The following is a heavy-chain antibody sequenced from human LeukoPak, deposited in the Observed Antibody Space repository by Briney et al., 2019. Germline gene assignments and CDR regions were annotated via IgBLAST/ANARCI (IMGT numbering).Heavy chain of an antibody. CDR3: VKKVIAAAATQA. D-gene: IGHD6-13*01. CDR1: GFTFSSYA. J-gene: IGHJ5*02. CDR2: ISSNGGST. Sequence: PGGSLRLSCSASGFTFSSYAMHWVRHAPGKGLEYVSAISSNGGSTYYADSVKGSFTISRDNSKNTLYLQMSSLRAEDTAVYYCVKKVIAAAATQAWGQGTLVTVSS. V-gene: IGHV3-64D*09.